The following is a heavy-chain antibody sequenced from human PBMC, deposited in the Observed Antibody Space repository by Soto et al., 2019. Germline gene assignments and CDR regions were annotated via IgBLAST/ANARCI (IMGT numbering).Heavy chain of an antibody. CDR3: ARWSYLDY. J-gene: IGHJ4*02. Sequence: QPGGSLRLSCAAPGFSFGSYALSWVRQAPGKGLEWVSTISGSDGKTFYADPVKGRFSISRDTSQSTLYLQMNSLRADDTAMYYCARWSYLDYWGQGTRVTVSS. CDR2: ISGSDGKT. D-gene: IGHD3-3*01. CDR1: GFSFGSYA. V-gene: IGHV3-23*01.